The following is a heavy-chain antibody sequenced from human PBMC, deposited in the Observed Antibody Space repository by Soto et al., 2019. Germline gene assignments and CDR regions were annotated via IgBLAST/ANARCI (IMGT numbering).Heavy chain of an antibody. Sequence: EVQLVESGGGLVQPGGSLRLSCAASGFTFSSYWMSWVRQAPGKGLEWVANIKQDGSEKYYVDSVKGRFTISRDNAKNSLYLQMNSLRAEDTAVYYCAREVAVAGGFLFDYWGQGTLVTVSS. CDR1: GFTFSSYW. V-gene: IGHV3-7*01. D-gene: IGHD6-19*01. CDR3: AREVAVAGGFLFDY. CDR2: IKQDGSEK. J-gene: IGHJ4*02.